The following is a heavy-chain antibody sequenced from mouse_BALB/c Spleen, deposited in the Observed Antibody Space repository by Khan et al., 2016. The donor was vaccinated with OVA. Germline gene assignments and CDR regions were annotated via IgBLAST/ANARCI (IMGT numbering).Heavy chain of an antibody. CDR2: ITYSGNT. CDR1: GHSITSGF. D-gene: IGHD1-1*01. Sequence: EVQLQESGPSLVKSSQTLSLTCSVTGHSITSGFWNWIRKFPGNNFEYLGNITYSGNTYYNTSLKSRISITRDTSKSQYYLQLNSVTTENTATNDCARSYGRWAMDYWGQGTSVTVSS. J-gene: IGHJ4*01. CDR3: ARSYGRWAMDY. V-gene: IGHV3-8*02.